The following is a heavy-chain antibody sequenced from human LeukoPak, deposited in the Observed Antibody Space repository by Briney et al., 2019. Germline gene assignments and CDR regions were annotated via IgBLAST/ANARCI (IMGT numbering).Heavy chain of an antibody. V-gene: IGHV3-48*03. J-gene: IGHJ3*01. CDR1: AFTLSNYE. Sequence: VGSLRLSSSGAAFTLSNYELNWVRQAPGKGREWITYLSRSRLTIYYTESVKGRFTISRDSAKNSLYLQMNSLRPEDSATYYCARGGPSVLTGGAFDLWGQGTVVTVS. D-gene: IGHD7-27*01. CDR2: LSRSRLTI. CDR3: ARGGPSVLTGGAFDL.